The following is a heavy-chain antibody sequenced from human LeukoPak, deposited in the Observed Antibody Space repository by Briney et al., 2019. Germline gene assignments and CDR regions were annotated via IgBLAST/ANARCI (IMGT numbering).Heavy chain of an antibody. CDR1: GFTLRSYA. D-gene: IGHD7-27*01. CDR2: INASANNT. Sequence: TGGSLRLSCAASGFTLRSYALSWVRQAPGKGLEWVSTINASANNTYYAASVRRRFTISSDNSKNTLYLEMTGLRAEDTAVYYCAKVKHRAWGSAFDGFDMWGQGTVVTVSS. J-gene: IGHJ3*02. V-gene: IGHV3-23*01. CDR3: AKVKHRAWGSAFDGFDM.